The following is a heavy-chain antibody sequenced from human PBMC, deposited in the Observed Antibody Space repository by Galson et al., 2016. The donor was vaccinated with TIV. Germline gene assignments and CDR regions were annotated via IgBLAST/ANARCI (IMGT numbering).Heavy chain of an antibody. D-gene: IGHD2-2*01. CDR3: ASYAAPPTFFDY. V-gene: IGHV3-7*01. J-gene: IGHJ4*02. CDR2: IKQDGSEK. Sequence: SLRLSCAASGFTFSNYWMAWVRQAPGKGLEWVANIKQDGSEKYYVDSVKGRFTISRDNAENLLYLLMNNLRAEDAAVYNCASYAAPPTFFDYWGQGTLVTVSS. CDR1: GFTFSNYW.